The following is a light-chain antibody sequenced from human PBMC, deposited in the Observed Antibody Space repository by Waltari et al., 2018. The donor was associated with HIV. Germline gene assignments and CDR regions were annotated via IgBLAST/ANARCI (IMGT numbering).Light chain of an antibody. CDR1: QSVRSS. J-gene: IGKJ1*01. CDR3: QQYHTFPRT. Sequence: DIQITQSPPSLSAPVGERITISCRASQSVRSSVAWFQQRPGTAPKSLVYGASNLQSEIPSRFSASGSGTEFTLTISRLQPEDFATYFCQQYHTFPRTFGHGTTVDMK. V-gene: IGKV1-16*01. CDR2: GAS.